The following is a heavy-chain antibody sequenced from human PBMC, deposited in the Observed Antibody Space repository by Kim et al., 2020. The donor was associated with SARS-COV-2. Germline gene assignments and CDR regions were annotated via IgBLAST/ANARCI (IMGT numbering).Heavy chain of an antibody. D-gene: IGHD1-1*01. CDR2: IYYRGNT. V-gene: IGHV4-39*01. CDR3: ARLPRDGKTIDY. CDR1: GGSISSGTYY. J-gene: IGHJ4*02. Sequence: SETLSLTCTVSGGSISSGTYYWGWIRQPPGKGLEWIGSIYYRGNTYYNSSLKSRVTISVDTSKNQFSLRLSSVTAADTAVYYCARLPRDGKTIDYWGQGT.